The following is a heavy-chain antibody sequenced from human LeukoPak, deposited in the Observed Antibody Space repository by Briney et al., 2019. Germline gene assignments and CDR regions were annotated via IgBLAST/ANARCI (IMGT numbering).Heavy chain of an antibody. CDR1: GGSISSSSYY. V-gene: IGHV4-39*07. CDR2: IYYSGST. D-gene: IGHD1-26*01. J-gene: IGHJ5*02. CDR3: ARDISGSYLGGFDP. Sequence: SETLSLTCTVSGGSISSSSYYWGWIRQPPGKGLAWIGSIYYSGSTYYNPSLKSRVTISVDTSKNQFSLKLSSVTAADTAVYYCARDISGSYLGGFDPWGQGTLVTVSS.